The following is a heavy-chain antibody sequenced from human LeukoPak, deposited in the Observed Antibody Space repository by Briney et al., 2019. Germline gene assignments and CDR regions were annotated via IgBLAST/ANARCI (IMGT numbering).Heavy chain of an antibody. J-gene: IGHJ4*02. V-gene: IGHV1-46*01. D-gene: IGHD3-22*01. CDR3: ARGQSYYDSSGYQYYFDY. CDR2: INPSGGST. CDR1: GYTFTSYY. Sequence: ASVKVSCKASGYTFTSYYMHWVRQAPGQGLEWMGIINPSGGSTSYAQKFQGRVTMTRDTSTSTVYMELSSLRSEDTAVYYCARGQSYYDSSGYQYYFDYWGQGTLVTVSS.